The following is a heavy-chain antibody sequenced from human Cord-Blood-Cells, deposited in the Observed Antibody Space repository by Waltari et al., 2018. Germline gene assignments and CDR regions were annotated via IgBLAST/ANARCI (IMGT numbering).Heavy chain of an antibody. CDR2: INHSGST. J-gene: IGHJ4*02. CDR3: ARGYCSSTSCYTRRGNYFDY. D-gene: IGHD2-2*02. V-gene: IGHV4-34*01. Sequence: QVQLQQWGAGLLKPSETLSLTCAVYGGSFSVYYWSWIRQPPGKGLEWIGEINHSGSTNYNPSLKSRVTISVDTSKNQFSLKLSSVTAADTAVYYCARGYCSSTSCYTRRGNYFDYWGQGTLVTVSS. CDR1: GGSFSVYY.